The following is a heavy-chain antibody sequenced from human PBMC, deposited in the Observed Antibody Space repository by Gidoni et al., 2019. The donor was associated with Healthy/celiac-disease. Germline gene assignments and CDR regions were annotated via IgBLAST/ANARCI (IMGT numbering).Heavy chain of an antibody. CDR3: ARGRDSYGLTFSDY. J-gene: IGHJ4*02. CDR2: MNPNSGNT. V-gene: IGHV1-8*01. D-gene: IGHD5-18*01. Sequence: QVQLVQSGAEVKKPGASVKVSCKASGYTFTSYDINWVRQATGQGLEWMGWMNPNSGNTGYAKKFQGRVTMTRNTSISTAYMELSSLRSEDTAVDYCARGRDSYGLTFSDYWGQGTLVTVSS. CDR1: GYTFTSYD.